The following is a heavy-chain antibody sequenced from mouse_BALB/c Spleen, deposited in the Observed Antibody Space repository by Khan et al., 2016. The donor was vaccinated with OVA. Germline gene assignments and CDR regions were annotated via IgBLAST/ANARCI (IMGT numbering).Heavy chain of an antibody. J-gene: IGHJ4*01. CDR2: INTYTGEP. V-gene: IGHV9-3-1*01. Sequence: QIQLVQSGPELKKPGDTVKISCKASGYTFTNYGMNWVKQAPGKGLKWMGWINTYTGEPTYADDFKGRFAFSLETSASTAYLQLNNLKNEDTATDYCAVEVGDLDTMDYWGQGTTVTVSS. CDR3: AVEVGDLDTMDY. CDR1: GYTFTNYG.